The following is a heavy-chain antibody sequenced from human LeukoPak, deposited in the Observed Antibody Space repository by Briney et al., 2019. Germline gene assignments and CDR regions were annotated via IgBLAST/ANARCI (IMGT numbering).Heavy chain of an antibody. Sequence: SETLSLTCAVYGGSFSGYYWSWLRQPPGKGLEWIGEINHSGSTNYNPSLKSRVTISVDTSKNQFSLKLSSVTAADTAVYYCASVALTNYYYYMDVGGKGTTVTVSS. J-gene: IGHJ6*03. CDR3: ASVALTNYYYYMDV. D-gene: IGHD3-9*01. CDR2: INHSGST. V-gene: IGHV4-34*01. CDR1: GGSFSGYY.